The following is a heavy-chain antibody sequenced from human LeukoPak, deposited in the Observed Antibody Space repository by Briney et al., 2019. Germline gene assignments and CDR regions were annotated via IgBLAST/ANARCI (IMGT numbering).Heavy chain of an antibody. CDR3: AANEWELLLSDY. CDR1: GFTFSDYY. V-gene: IGHV3-11*01. CDR2: ISSSGSTI. J-gene: IGHJ4*02. D-gene: IGHD1-26*01. Sequence: PGGSLRLSCAASGFTFSDYYMSWIRQAPGKGLEWVSYISSSGSTIYYADSVKGRFTISRDNAKNSLYLQMNSLRAEDTAVYYCAANEWELLLSDYWGQRTLVTVSS.